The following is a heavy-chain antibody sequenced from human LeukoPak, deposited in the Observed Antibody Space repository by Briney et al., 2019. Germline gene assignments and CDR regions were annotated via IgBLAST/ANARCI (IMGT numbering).Heavy chain of an antibody. CDR1: GGSFSGYY. CDR2: INHSGST. V-gene: IGHV4-34*01. CDR3: ARGSPRLLWFGESYFDY. Sequence: SETLSLTCAVYGGSFSGYYWSWIRQPPGKGLEWIGEINHSGSTNYNPSLKSRVTISADTSKNQFSLKLSSVTAADTAVYYCARGSPRLLWFGESYFDYWGQGTLVTVSS. J-gene: IGHJ4*02. D-gene: IGHD3-10*01.